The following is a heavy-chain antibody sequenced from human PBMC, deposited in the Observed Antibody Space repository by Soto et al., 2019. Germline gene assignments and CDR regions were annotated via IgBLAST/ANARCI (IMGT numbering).Heavy chain of an antibody. CDR3: ARGWGSPDP. V-gene: IGHV3-23*01. Sequence: EVPLLESGEGLLETGGSLRLSCVAYTFTLSSYGMTWVRQAPGKGLEWVSSISPSGGDTYYADSVKGRVTISRDNFINTLYLQMDSMRVEDTALYYCARGWGSPDPWGQGTLVTVSS. CDR1: TFTLSSYG. D-gene: IGHD7-27*01. J-gene: IGHJ5*02. CDR2: ISPSGGDT.